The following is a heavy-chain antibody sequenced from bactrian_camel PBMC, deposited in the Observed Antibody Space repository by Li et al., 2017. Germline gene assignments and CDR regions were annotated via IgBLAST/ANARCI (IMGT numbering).Heavy chain of an antibody. CDR3: AAARSGGYCYQPDFAY. V-gene: IGHV3-2*01. CDR2: TYSDGNT. D-gene: IGHD2*01. J-gene: IGHJ6*01. CDR1: GFTFSNYY. Sequence: VQLVESGGGLVQPGGSLRLSCAASGFTFSNYYISWVRQAPGKGLEWVSNTYSDGNTYYNYSVKGRFTISKDYAKKTLYLQMNSLKPEDTAMYYCAAARSGGYCYQPDFAYWGQGTQVTVS.